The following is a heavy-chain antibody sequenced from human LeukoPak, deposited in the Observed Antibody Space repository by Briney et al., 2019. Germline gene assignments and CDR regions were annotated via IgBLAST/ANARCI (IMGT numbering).Heavy chain of an antibody. CDR3: ARAACNSTSCYAGYYYGMDV. CDR1: GDSISSGGSY. Sequence: SETLSLTCTVSGDSISSGGSYWGWTRQHPGEGLEWIGYIYYSGTTNYNPSLKSRVTISVDTSKNQFSLKLSSVTAADTAVYYCARAACNSTSCYAGYYYGMDVWGQGTTVTVSS. CDR2: IYYSGTT. D-gene: IGHD2-2*01. V-gene: IGHV4-31*03. J-gene: IGHJ6*02.